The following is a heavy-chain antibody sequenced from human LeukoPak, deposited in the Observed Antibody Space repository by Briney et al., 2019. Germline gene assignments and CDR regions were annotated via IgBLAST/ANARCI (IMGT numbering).Heavy chain of an antibody. V-gene: IGHV1-18*01. J-gene: IGHJ6*03. CDR3: ARDYSGSYYHYYYYMDV. CDR1: GYTFTSYG. Sequence: AASVTVSFKASGYTFTSYGISWVRQAPGQGLEWMGWISAYNGNTNYAQKLQGRVTMTTDTSTSTAYMELRSLRSDDTAVYYCARDYSGSYYHYYYYMDVWGKGTTVTISS. CDR2: ISAYNGNT. D-gene: IGHD1-26*01.